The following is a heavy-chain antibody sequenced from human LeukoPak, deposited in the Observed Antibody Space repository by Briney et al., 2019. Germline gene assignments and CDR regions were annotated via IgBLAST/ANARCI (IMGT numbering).Heavy chain of an antibody. V-gene: IGHV4-59*01. CDR3: ARSRINVRGYFDY. D-gene: IGHD3-10*01. Sequence: SETLSLTCTVSGGSISSYYWSWIRQPPGKGLEWIGYIYYSGSTNYNPSLKSRVTISVDTSKNQFSLKLSSVTAADTAVYYCARSRINVRGYFDYWGQGTLVTVSS. J-gene: IGHJ4*02. CDR2: IYYSGST. CDR1: GGSISSYY.